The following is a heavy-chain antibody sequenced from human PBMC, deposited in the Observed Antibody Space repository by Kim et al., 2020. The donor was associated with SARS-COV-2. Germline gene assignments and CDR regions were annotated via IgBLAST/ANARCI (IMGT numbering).Heavy chain of an antibody. J-gene: IGHJ4*02. Sequence: GGSLRLSCAASGFTFSNYAMSWVRQAPGKGLEWVSTISNSGASTYYADSVKGRFNISRDNSKNTLLQMNSLRAEDTAVYYCTKGRGYCTGGSCYSDYWGQGTLVTVSS. CDR2: ISNSGAST. D-gene: IGHD2-15*01. CDR1: GFTFSNYA. CDR3: TKGRGYCTGGSCYSDY. V-gene: IGHV3-23*01.